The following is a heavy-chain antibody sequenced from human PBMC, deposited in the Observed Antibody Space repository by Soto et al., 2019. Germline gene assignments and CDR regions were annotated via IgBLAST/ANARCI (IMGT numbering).Heavy chain of an antibody. J-gene: IGHJ6*02. CDR2: ISSSSSYI. CDR1: GFTFSSYS. V-gene: IGHV3-21*01. Sequence: EVQLVESGGGLVKPGGSLRLSCAASGFTFSSYSMNWVRQATGKGLEWVSSISSSSSYIYYADSVKGRFTISRDNDKNSLYLQMNSLRAEDTAVYYCARDHRKSMDVWGQVTTVTDSS. CDR3: ARDHRKSMDV.